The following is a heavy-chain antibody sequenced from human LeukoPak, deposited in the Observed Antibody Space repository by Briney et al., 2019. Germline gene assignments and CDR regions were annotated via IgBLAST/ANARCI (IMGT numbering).Heavy chain of an antibody. J-gene: IGHJ5*02. Sequence: GGSLRLSCAASGFTFSDTWMHWVRQAPGEGLVWVSRIRSDGSDTRYAESVKGRFTISRDNSKNTLFLQMNSLRGEDTAVYYCAKAGGIYYPDHFDPWGQGTLVTVSS. V-gene: IGHV3-74*01. CDR1: GFTFSDTW. CDR2: IRSDGSDT. CDR3: AKAGGIYYPDHFDP. D-gene: IGHD1-26*01.